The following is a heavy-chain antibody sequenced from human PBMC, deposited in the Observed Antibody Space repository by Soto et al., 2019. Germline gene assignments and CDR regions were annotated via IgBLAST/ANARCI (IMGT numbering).Heavy chain of an antibody. V-gene: IGHV3-30-3*01. Sequence: QVQLVESGGGVVQPGRSLRLSCAASGFTFSSYAMHWVRQAPGKGLEWVAVISYDGSNKYYADSVKGRFTISRDNSKNTLYRQMNSLRAEDTAVYYCARVITMIVVVGAFDIWGQGTMVTVSS. CDR1: GFTFSSYA. D-gene: IGHD3-22*01. J-gene: IGHJ3*02. CDR2: ISYDGSNK. CDR3: ARVITMIVVVGAFDI.